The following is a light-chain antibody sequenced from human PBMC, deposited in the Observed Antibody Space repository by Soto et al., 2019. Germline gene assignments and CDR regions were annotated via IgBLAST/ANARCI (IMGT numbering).Light chain of an antibody. J-gene: IGLJ1*01. V-gene: IGLV2-14*03. CDR1: SSDVGAYTF. Sequence: QSALTQPASVSGSPGQSITISCTGTSSDVGAYTFVSWYQQHPDKVPKLMIFDVSSRPSGVSDRCSGSKSGNTASLTISGLQPEDEAYYYCSSYTSSSTHGFGSGTKLTVL. CDR3: SSYTSSSTHG. CDR2: DVS.